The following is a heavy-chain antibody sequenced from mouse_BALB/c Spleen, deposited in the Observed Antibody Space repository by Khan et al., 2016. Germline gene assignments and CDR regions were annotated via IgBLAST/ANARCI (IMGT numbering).Heavy chain of an antibody. CDR2: ISDGGSDT. Sequence: EVELVESGGGLVKPGGSLKLSCAASGFTFSDYYMYWVRQTPEKRLEWVATISDGGSDTYYSDSVKGRFTISRDNAKNNLYLQMSSLKSEDTAMYYCARALYDYDYAMDYWGQGTSVTVSS. CDR1: GFTFSDYY. V-gene: IGHV5-4*02. D-gene: IGHD2-4*01. CDR3: ARALYDYDYAMDY. J-gene: IGHJ4*01.